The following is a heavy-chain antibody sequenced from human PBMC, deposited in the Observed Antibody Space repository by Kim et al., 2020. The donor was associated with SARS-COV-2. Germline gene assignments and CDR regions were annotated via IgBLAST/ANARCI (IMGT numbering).Heavy chain of an antibody. J-gene: IGHJ4*02. D-gene: IGHD2-15*01. V-gene: IGHV1-2*06. CDR3: ASLRGYCSGGSCYGTPGDY. Sequence: ASVKVSCKASGYTFTGYYMHWVRQAPGQGLEWMGRINPNSGGTNYAQKFQGRVTMTRDTSISTAYMELSRLRSDDTAVYYCASLRGYCSGGSCYGTPGDYWGQGTLVTVYS. CDR2: INPNSGGT. CDR1: GYTFTGYY.